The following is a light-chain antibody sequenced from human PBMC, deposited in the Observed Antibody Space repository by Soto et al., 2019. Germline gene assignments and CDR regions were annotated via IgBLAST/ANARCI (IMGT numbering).Light chain of an antibody. CDR3: QSYDSSLSGYWV. J-gene: IGLJ3*02. V-gene: IGLV1-40*01. CDR1: SSNIGAGYD. CDR2: GNS. Sequence: QPVLTQPPSVSGAPGQRVTISCTGSSSNIGAGYDVHWYQQLPGTAPNLLIYGNSNRPSGVPDRFSGSKSGTSASLAITGLQAEDEADYYCQSYDSSLSGYWVFGGGTKLTVL.